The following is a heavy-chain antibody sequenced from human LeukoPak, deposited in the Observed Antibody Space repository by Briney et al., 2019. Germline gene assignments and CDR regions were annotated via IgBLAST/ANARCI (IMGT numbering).Heavy chain of an antibody. Sequence: GGSLRLSCAASVCTFSSYGMNWVRQAPGKGLEWISHISSSGRTMYYADSVKGRFTISRDNTKNSLYLQMNSLRAEDKAVYYCARLGSLCRNGVCYGGWGQGILVTVSS. CDR1: VCTFSSYG. CDR3: ARLGSLCRNGVCYGG. CDR2: ISSSGRTM. J-gene: IGHJ4*02. V-gene: IGHV3-48*03. D-gene: IGHD2-8*01.